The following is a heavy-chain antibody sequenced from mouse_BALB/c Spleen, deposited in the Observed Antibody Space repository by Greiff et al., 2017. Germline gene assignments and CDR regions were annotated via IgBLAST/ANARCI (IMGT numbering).Heavy chain of an antibody. CDR3: ARSGRPPLFDY. V-gene: IGHV5-17*02. Sequence: EVQLVESGGGLVQPGGSRKLSCAASGFTFSSFGMHWVRQAPEKGLEWVAYISSGSSTIYYADTVKGRFTISRDNPKNTLFLQMTSLRSEDTAMYYCARSGRPPLFDYWGEGTLVTVSA. J-gene: IGHJ3*01. CDR2: ISSGSSTI. D-gene: IGHD3-2*02. CDR1: GFTFSSFG.